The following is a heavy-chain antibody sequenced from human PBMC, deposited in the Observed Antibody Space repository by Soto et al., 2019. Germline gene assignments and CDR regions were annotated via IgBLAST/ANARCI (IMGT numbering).Heavy chain of an antibody. CDR3: AAARNYVWGSYRPADD. Sequence: QMQLVQSGPEVKKPGTSVKVSCKASGFTFTTSVMQWVRQARGQRLEWIGWVVVGSGDTDYAQKFQERVTITRDMSTSTHYMELSSLRSEDTAVYYCAAARNYVWGSYRPADDWGQGTLVIVSS. V-gene: IGHV1-58*02. CDR1: GFTFTTSV. D-gene: IGHD3-16*02. CDR2: VVVGSGDT. J-gene: IGHJ4*02.